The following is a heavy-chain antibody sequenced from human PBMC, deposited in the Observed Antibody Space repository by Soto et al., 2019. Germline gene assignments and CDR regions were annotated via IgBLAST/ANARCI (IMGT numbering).Heavy chain of an antibody. Sequence: EVRLLESGGGLVQPGGSLRLSCAASGFTFSNYAMTWVRQAPGKGLEWVSGLNGSGGSTSSAYSVKGRFAISRDNSKHTLYLQMNSLRDGATAVYYCARGSSAGNGSPPDYWGQGTLVTVSS. J-gene: IGHJ4*02. CDR1: GFTFSNYA. CDR3: ARGSSAGNGSPPDY. CDR2: LNGSGGST. V-gene: IGHV3-23*01. D-gene: IGHD2-8*01.